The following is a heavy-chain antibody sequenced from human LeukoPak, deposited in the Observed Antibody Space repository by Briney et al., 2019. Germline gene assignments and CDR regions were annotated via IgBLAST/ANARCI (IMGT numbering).Heavy chain of an antibody. Sequence: GGSLRLSCAASGFTFSSYSMNWVRQAPGKGLEWVSSISSSSSYIYYADSVKGRFTISRDNAKYSLYLQMNSLRAEDTAVYYCARGLLYDAFDIWGQGTMVTVSS. CDR3: ARGLLYDAFDI. CDR2: ISSSSSYI. D-gene: IGHD3-10*01. CDR1: GFTFSSYS. V-gene: IGHV3-21*01. J-gene: IGHJ3*02.